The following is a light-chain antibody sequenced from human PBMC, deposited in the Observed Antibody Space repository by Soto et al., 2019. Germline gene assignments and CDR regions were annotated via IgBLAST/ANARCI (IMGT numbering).Light chain of an antibody. V-gene: IGKV1-33*01. CDR1: QDISHY. CDR3: QQYDKLYT. J-gene: IGKJ2*01. Sequence: DIQMTQSPSSLSASVGDRVTITCQAGQDISHYLHWYHQKPGKAPKLLIYDASNLETGVPLRFSGSGSGTDFTLTISSLQPEDVGTYYCQQYDKLYTFSQGTKLEIK. CDR2: DAS.